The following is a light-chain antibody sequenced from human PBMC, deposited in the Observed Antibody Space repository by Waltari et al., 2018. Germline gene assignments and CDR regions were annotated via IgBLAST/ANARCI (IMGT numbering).Light chain of an antibody. CDR2: GGS. V-gene: IGKV2-40*01. Sequence: DIVMTPTPLPLPITPGKPASISCLSSPSLLHSNGNTYLHWYLQKPGQSPQLLIYGGSNRASGVPDRFSGSGSGTDFTLKISKVEAEDVGVYYCVQAIAFPFTFGPGTKLDIK. CDR1: PSLLHSNGNTY. CDR3: VQAIAFPFT. J-gene: IGKJ3*01.